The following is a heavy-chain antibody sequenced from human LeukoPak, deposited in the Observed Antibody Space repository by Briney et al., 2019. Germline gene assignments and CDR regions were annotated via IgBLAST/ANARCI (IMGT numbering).Heavy chain of an antibody. CDR2: IYHSGST. J-gene: IGHJ4*02. V-gene: IGHV4-30-2*01. CDR1: GGSISSGGYS. CDR3: ARDHYYDSSGCPSLRY. Sequence: SETLSLTCAVSGGSISSGGYSWSWIRQPPGRGLEWIGYIYHSGSTYYNPSLKSRVTISVDRSKNQFSLKLSSVTAADTAVYYCARDHYYDSSGCPSLRYWGQGTLVTVSS. D-gene: IGHD3-22*01.